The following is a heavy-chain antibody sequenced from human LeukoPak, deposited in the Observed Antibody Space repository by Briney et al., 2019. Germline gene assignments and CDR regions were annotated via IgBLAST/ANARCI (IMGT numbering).Heavy chain of an antibody. D-gene: IGHD6-19*01. CDR2: ISDSGSIT. Sequence: GGSLRLSCAASGFAFSSQAMGWVRQAPGKGLEWVSAISDSGSITYYADSVKGRFTISRDNSKNTLFLQMNSLRVEDTAVYYCAKDARRTSGWYFFDYWGQGTLVTVSS. CDR1: GFAFSSQA. CDR3: AKDARRTSGWYFFDY. V-gene: IGHV3-23*01. J-gene: IGHJ4*02.